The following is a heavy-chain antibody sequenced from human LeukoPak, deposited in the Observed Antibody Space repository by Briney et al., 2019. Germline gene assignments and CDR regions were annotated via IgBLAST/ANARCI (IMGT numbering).Heavy chain of an antibody. V-gene: IGHV3-23*01. CDR3: AKSDPVVVVAAAFDY. D-gene: IGHD2-15*01. CDR2: ISGSGGST. J-gene: IGHJ4*02. Sequence: PGGSLRLSCAASGFTFSSYAMSWVRQAPGKGLERVSAISGSGGSTYYADSVKGRFTISRDNSKNTLYLQMNSLRAEDTAVYYCAKSDPVVVVAAAFDYWGQGTLVTVSS. CDR1: GFTFSSYA.